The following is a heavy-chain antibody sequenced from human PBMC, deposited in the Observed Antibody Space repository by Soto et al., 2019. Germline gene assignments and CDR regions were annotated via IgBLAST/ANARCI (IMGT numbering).Heavy chain of an antibody. CDR2: INPDGGNT. J-gene: IGHJ5*01. Sequence: QVELVQSGAEVKRPGASVKVACKESGYSFSGYFIHWVRQAPGQAPEWMGIINPDGGNTGYAQKFQGRLTLTRDTSTSTVYMELRSLKSEDTAIYYCATLIGVEGLRDSWGQGTLFTVSS. V-gene: IGHV1-46*01. CDR3: ATLIGVEGLRDS. D-gene: IGHD3-3*01. CDR1: GYSFSGYF.